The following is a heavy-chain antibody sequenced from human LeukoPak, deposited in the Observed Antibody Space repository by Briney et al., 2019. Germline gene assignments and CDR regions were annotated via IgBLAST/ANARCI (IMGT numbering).Heavy chain of an antibody. D-gene: IGHD4-17*01. V-gene: IGHV3-9*01. J-gene: IGHJ4*02. Sequence: GGSLRLSCAASGFTFDDYAMHWVRQAPGKGLEWVSGISWNSGSIGYADSVKGRFTISRDNAKNSLYLQMNSLRAEDTALYYCAKDANDYGDYGLDYWGQGTLVTVSS. CDR1: GFTFDDYA. CDR3: AKDANDYGDYGLDY. CDR2: ISWNSGSI.